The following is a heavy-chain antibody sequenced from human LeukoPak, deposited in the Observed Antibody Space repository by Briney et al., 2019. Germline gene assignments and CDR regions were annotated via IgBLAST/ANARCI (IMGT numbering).Heavy chain of an antibody. V-gene: IGHV6-1*01. CDR2: TYYRSKWYY. Sequence: SQTLSLTCAISGDTVSSSTAAWNWLRQSPSRGLEWLGRTYYRSKWYYDYAVFVKSRITINPDTSKNQFSLQLNSVTAADTAVYYCARLVDSSGYSDAFDIWGQGTMVTVSS. CDR1: GDTVSSSTAA. CDR3: ARLVDSSGYSDAFDI. D-gene: IGHD3-22*01. J-gene: IGHJ3*02.